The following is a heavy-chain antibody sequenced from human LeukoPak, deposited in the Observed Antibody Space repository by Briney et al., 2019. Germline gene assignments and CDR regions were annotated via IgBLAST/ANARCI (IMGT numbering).Heavy chain of an antibody. J-gene: IGHJ4*02. CDR1: GFSLSTSGMC. V-gene: IGHV2-70*11. CDR2: IDWDDDK. Sequence: GPALVKPTQTLTLTCTFSGFSLSTSGMCVTWIRQPPGKALEWLARIDWDDDKYYSTSLKTRLTISKDTSKNQVVLTMTNMEPVDTATYYCARTHYYDSSGYWMDYWGQGTLVTVSS. CDR3: ARTHYYDSSGYWMDY. D-gene: IGHD3-22*01.